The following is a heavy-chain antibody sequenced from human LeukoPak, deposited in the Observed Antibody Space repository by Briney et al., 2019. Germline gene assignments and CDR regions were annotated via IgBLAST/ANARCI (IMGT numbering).Heavy chain of an antibody. CDR2: MHPNSGNT. CDR3: AGGYCSGGSCYGGYYYYGMDV. D-gene: IGHD2-15*01. J-gene: IGHJ6*02. V-gene: IGHV1-8*01. Sequence: ASVKVSCKATGYTFTSYDINWVRQANRPGLEWMGWMHPNSGNTGYAQKFQGRVTMTRNTSISTAYMELSSLRSEDTAVYYCAGGYCSGGSCYGGYYYYGMDVWGQGTTVTVSS. CDR1: GYTFTSYD.